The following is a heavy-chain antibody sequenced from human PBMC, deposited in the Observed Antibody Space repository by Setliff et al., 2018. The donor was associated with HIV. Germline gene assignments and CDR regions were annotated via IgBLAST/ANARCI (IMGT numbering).Heavy chain of an antibody. CDR1: GGTFSSFA. D-gene: IGHD3-16*01. V-gene: IGHV1-69*01. CDR2: IIPTFGPV. CDR3: ARDYVLRGTSLGY. Sequence: VKVSCKASGGTFSSFAFNWVRQAPGQGLEWMGDIIPTFGPVHYAQKFQGRVTITADDSTRTVYMELSSLRSEDTALYYCARDYVLRGTSLGYWGQGTLVTVSS. J-gene: IGHJ4*02.